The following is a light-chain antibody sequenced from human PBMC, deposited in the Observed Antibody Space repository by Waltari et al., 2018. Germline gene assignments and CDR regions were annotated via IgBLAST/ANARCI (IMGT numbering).Light chain of an antibody. Sequence: QAVVTQEPSVTVSPGGTLTLTCGSSTGTVTNNHYPYWFQQKPGQAPRTLIYDTTNKYSWAPARFSGSLLGGQAALTLSGVQPEDEAEYYCLLSSGITQIFGGGTKLTVL. J-gene: IGLJ2*01. CDR1: TGTVTNNHY. CDR3: LLSSGITQI. CDR2: DTT. V-gene: IGLV7-46*01.